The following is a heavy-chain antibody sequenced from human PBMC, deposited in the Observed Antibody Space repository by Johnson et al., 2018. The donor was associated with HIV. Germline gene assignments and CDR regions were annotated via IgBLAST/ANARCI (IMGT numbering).Heavy chain of an antibody. J-gene: IGHJ3*02. D-gene: IGHD5-12*01. CDR1: GFTFSTYA. Sequence: QVQVVESGGGVVQPGTSLRLSCAASGFTFSTYAMFWVRQAPGKGLEWVAVISHDGSNKYYGDSVKGRFIISRDNAKNSLYLQMNSLRAEDTAVYYCARVWARAFDIWGQGTMVTVSS. V-gene: IGHV3-30-3*01. CDR3: ARVWARAFDI. CDR2: ISHDGSNK.